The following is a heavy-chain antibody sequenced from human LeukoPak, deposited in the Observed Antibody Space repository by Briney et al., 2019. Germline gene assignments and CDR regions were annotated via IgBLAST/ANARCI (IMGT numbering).Heavy chain of an antibody. CDR3: ARESLTARRGRNWFDA. Sequence: PSETLSLTCAVYTGSFSGYYWSWIRQPPGKGLEWIGEINYTGSTNYNPSLKSRVTISLDTSKNQFSLKLRSMTAADTAVYYCARESLTARRGRNWFDAWGQGTLVTVSS. V-gene: IGHV4-34*01. CDR1: TGSFSGYY. D-gene: IGHD6-6*01. J-gene: IGHJ5*02. CDR2: INYTGST.